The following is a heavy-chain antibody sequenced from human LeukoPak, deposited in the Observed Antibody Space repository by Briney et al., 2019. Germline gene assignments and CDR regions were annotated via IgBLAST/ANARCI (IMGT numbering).Heavy chain of an antibody. J-gene: IGHJ3*02. D-gene: IGHD2-8*02. CDR1: GFTFSSYW. CDR3: AREFRVLPDI. CDR2: INSDGSTT. V-gene: IGHV3-74*01. Sequence: GGSLRLPCAASGFTFSSYWMHWVRHAPGEGLVWVSRINSDGSTTNYADSVKGRLTISRDNAKNTLYLQMNSLRDEDTAVYYCAREFRVLPDIWGQGTMVTVSS.